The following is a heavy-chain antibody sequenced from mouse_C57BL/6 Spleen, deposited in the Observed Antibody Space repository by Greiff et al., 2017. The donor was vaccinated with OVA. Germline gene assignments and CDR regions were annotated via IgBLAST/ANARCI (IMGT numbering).Heavy chain of an antibody. D-gene: IGHD2-4*01. V-gene: IGHV6-3*01. CDR2: IRLKSDNYAT. CDR3: TGEDYDGAWFAY. J-gene: IGHJ3*01. CDR1: GFTFSNYW. Sequence: EVKLMESGGGLVQPGGSMKLSCVASGFTFSNYWMNWVRQSPEKGLEWVAQIRLKSDNYATHYAESVKGRFTISRDDSKSSVYLQMNNLRAEDTGIYYCTGEDYDGAWFAYWGQGTLVTVSA.